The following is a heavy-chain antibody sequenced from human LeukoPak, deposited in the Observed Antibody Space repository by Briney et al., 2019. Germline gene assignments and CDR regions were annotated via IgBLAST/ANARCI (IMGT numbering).Heavy chain of an antibody. CDR3: AKRSIAFDY. D-gene: IGHD2-21*01. CDR2: ISADGNI. V-gene: IGHV3-23*01. Sequence: HPGGSLRLSCAASGFTFSTYAMSWVRQAPGKGLEWVSAISADGNIYYADSVKGRFTISRDNSKNTLHLQMNSLRAEDTALYYCAKRSIAFDYWGQGTLVTVSS. J-gene: IGHJ4*02. CDR1: GFTFSTYA.